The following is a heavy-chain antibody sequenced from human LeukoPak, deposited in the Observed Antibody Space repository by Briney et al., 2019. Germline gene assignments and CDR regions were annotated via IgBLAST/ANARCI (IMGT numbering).Heavy chain of an antibody. V-gene: IGHV4-39*07. CDR1: GGSISSSSYY. CDR3: ARGFASSWYYFDY. CDR2: IYYSGST. Sequence: SETLSLTCTVSGGSISSSSYYWGWIRQPPGKGLEWIGSIYYSGSTYYNPSLKSRVTIFVDTSKNQFSLKLSSVTAADTAVYYCARGFASSWYYFDYWGQGTLVTVSS. D-gene: IGHD6-13*01. J-gene: IGHJ4*02.